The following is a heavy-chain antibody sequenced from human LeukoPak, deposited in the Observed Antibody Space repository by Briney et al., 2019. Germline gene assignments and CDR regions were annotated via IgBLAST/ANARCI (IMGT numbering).Heavy chain of an antibody. Sequence: ASVKVSCKASGYTFTGYYMHWVRQAPGQGLEWMGWINPNSGGTNYAQKFQGWVTMTRDTSISTAYMELSRLRSDDTAVYYCARASPYYYDSSGYPLFDYWGQGTLVTVSS. D-gene: IGHD3-22*01. CDR2: INPNSGGT. CDR1: GYTFTGYY. CDR3: ARASPYYYDSSGYPLFDY. V-gene: IGHV1-2*04. J-gene: IGHJ4*02.